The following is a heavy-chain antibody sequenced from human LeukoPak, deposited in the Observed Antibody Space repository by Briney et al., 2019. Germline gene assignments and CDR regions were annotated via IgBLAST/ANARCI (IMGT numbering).Heavy chain of an antibody. CDR2: IIPIFGTA. CDR1: GGTFSSYA. D-gene: IGHD2-2*02. CDR3: ARGYCSSTSCYTADDAFDI. V-gene: IGHV1-69*05. J-gene: IGHJ3*02. Sequence: SVKVSCKASGGTFSSYAISWVRQAPGQGLEWMGGIIPIFGTANYAQKFQGRVTMTRDTSTSTVYMELSSLRSEDTAVYYCARGYCSSTSCYTADDAFDIWGQGTMVTVSS.